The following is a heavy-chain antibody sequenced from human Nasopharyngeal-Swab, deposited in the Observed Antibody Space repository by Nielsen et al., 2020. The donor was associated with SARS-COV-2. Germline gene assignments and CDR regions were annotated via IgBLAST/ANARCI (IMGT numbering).Heavy chain of an antibody. D-gene: IGHD5-18*01. CDR2: INHSGST. V-gene: IGHV4-34*01. Sequence: SETLSLTCAVYGGSFSGYYWSWIRQPPGKGLEWIGEINHSGSTNYNPSLKSRVTILVNTSKNQFSLKLSSVTAADTAVYYCARRYIQLWLNYYYGMDVWGQGTTVTVSS. J-gene: IGHJ6*02. CDR1: GGSFSGYY. CDR3: ARRYIQLWLNYYYGMDV.